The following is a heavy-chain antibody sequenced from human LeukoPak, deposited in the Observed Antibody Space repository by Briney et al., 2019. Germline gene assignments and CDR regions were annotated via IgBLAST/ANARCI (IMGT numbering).Heavy chain of an antibody. CDR3: ARDSHDFNYYYYMDV. CDR2: INTDGSST. CDR1: GFTFSSYW. V-gene: IGHV3-74*01. Sequence: PGRSLRLSCAASGFTFSSYWMQWVRRAPGKELVWVSRINTDGSSTSYADSVKGRFTISRDNAKNTLYLQMNSLRAEDTAVYYCARDSHDFNYYYYMDVWGKGTTVTVSS. J-gene: IGHJ6*03. D-gene: IGHD3/OR15-3a*01.